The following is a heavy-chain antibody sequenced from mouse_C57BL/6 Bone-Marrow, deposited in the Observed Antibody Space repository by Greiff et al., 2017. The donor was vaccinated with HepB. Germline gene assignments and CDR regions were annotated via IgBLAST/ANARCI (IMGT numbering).Heavy chain of an antibody. D-gene: IGHD1-1*01. CDR1: GYAFSSSW. J-gene: IGHJ2*01. V-gene: IGHV1-82*01. CDR3: ARLTTVVGGY. CDR2: IYPGDGDT. Sequence: VQLQQSGPELVKPGASVKISCKASGYAFSSSWMNWVKQRPGKGLEWIRRIYPGDGDTNYNGKFKGKATLTADKSSSTAYMQLSSLTSEDSAVYFCARLTTVVGGYWGQGTTLTVSS.